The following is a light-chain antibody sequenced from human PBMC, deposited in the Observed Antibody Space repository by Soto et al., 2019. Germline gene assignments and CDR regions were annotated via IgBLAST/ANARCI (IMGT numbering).Light chain of an antibody. Sequence: EIVMTQSPGTLSVSSGERATLSFRAIQTVGRDYLAWYQHKPGQAPRLLIYGISNRATGIPDRFSGSGSGTEFTLTISSLEPEDAAVYYCQQRSNWPPITFGQGTRLEI. CDR3: QQRSNWPPIT. J-gene: IGKJ5*01. CDR1: QTVGRDY. CDR2: GIS. V-gene: IGKV3-11*01.